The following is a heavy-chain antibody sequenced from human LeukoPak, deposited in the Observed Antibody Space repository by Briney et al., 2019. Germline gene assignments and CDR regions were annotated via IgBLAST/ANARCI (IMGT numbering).Heavy chain of an antibody. V-gene: IGHV4-39*01. CDR1: GGSISSSSYY. D-gene: IGHD2-2*01. J-gene: IGHJ4*02. CDR3: ARASTPAAPFDY. CDR2: IYYSGST. Sequence: PSETLSLTCTVSGGSISSSSYYWGWIRQPPGKGLEWIGSIYYSGSTYYNPSPKSPVTISVDTSKNQFSLKLSSVTAADTAVYYCARASTPAAPFDYWGQGTLVTVSS.